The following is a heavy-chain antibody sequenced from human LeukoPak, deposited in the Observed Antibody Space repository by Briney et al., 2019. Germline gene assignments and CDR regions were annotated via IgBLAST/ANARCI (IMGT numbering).Heavy chain of an antibody. CDR1: GFTFSSYG. CDR3: AKDHGYSYGYSERFFDY. V-gene: IGHV3-30*18. Sequence: GRSLRLSCAASGFTFSSYGMHWVRQAPGKGLEWVAVISYDGSNKYYADSVKGRFTISRDNSKNTLYLQMNSLRAEDTAVYYCAKDHGYSYGYSERFFDYWGQGTLVTVSS. J-gene: IGHJ4*02. CDR2: ISYDGSNK. D-gene: IGHD5-18*01.